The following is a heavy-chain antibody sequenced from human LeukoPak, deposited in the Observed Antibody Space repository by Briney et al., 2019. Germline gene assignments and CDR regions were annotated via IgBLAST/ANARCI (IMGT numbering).Heavy chain of an antibody. CDR1: GGSFSGYY. D-gene: IGHD6-13*01. J-gene: IGHJ4*02. CDR2: INHSGST. Sequence: SETLSLTCAVYGGSFSGYYWSWIRQPPGKGLEWIGEINHSGSTNYNPSLKSRVTMSVDTSKNQFSLRLSSVNAADTAVYYCARDVAAAADFDYWGQGTLVTVSS. V-gene: IGHV4-34*01. CDR3: ARDVAAAADFDY.